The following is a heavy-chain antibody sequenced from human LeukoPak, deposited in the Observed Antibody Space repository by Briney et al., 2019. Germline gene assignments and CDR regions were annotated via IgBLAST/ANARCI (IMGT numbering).Heavy chain of an antibody. D-gene: IGHD5-18*01. CDR1: GFTFSSYS. Sequence: GGSLRLSCAASGFTFSSYSMNWVRQAPGKGLEWVSSISSSSSYIYYADSVKGRFTISRDNAKNSLYLQMNSLRAEDTAVYYCARGGRYSYGPYDYWGQGTLVTVSS. V-gene: IGHV3-21*01. CDR2: ISSSSSYI. CDR3: ARGGRYSYGPYDY. J-gene: IGHJ4*02.